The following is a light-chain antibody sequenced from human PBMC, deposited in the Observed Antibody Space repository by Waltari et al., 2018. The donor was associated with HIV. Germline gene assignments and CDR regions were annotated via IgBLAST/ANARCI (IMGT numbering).Light chain of an antibody. Sequence: QSVLTQPPSASGTPGQRVTISCSGNSSNIGSNYVYWYQQLPGTTPRLLIFRNNQSPSGVQDGVSGSKSGTSASLAISGLRSEDEADYFCATWDDSLSALWVFGGGTKLTVL. CDR2: RNN. CDR1: SSNIGSNY. J-gene: IGLJ3*02. V-gene: IGLV1-47*01. CDR3: ATWDDSLSALWV.